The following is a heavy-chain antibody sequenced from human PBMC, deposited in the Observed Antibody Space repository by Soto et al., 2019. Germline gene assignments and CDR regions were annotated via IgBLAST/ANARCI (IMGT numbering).Heavy chain of an antibody. CDR1: GGSISSYY. D-gene: IGHD6-13*01. Sequence: PSETMALNCTVSGGSISSYYWSWIRQPAGKGLEWIGRIYTSGSTNYNPSLKSRVTMSVDTSKNQFSLKLSSVTAADTAVYYCARDTAWAAAGYYYYYGMDVWRQGTTVTVSS. J-gene: IGHJ6*02. CDR2: IYTSGST. V-gene: IGHV4-4*07. CDR3: ARDTAWAAAGYYYYYGMDV.